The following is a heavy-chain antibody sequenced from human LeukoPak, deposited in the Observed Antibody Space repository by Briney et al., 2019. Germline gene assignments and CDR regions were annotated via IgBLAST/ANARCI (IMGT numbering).Heavy chain of an antibody. Sequence: GESLKISCKGSGYIFTSYWIGWVRQMPGKGLEWMGIIYPGDSDTRYSQSFQGQVTISADKSISTAYLQWSSLKASDTAMYYCARSFSGWRGDDAFDIWGQGTMVTVSS. CDR3: ARSFSGWRGDDAFDI. CDR2: IYPGDSDT. J-gene: IGHJ3*02. D-gene: IGHD6-19*01. CDR1: GYIFTSYW. V-gene: IGHV5-51*01.